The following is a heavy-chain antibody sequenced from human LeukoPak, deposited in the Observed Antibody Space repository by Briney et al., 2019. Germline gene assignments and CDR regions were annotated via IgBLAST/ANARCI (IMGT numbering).Heavy chain of an antibody. D-gene: IGHD3-16*01. J-gene: IGHJ4*02. CDR3: TRNGGGLGY. CDR1: GFTFKNYD. V-gene: IGHV3-23*01. Sequence: PGGSLRLSCAASGFTFKNYDMIWVRQAPGKGLEWVSSIHAIGGGGHTYSADSVKGRFTTSRDDSKNTLFLQMHSLTAEDTAVYYCTRNGGGLGYWGQGALVTVSS. CDR2: IHAIGGGGHT.